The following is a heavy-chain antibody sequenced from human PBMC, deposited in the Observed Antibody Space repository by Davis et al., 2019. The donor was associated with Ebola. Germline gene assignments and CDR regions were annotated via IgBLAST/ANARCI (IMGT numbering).Heavy chain of an antibody. CDR3: ARDRIAARPGVYYYYGMDV. CDR1: GFTVSSNY. J-gene: IGHJ6*02. V-gene: IGHV3-53*01. Sequence: GESLKISCAASGFTVSSNYMSWVRQAPGKGLEWVSVIYSGGSTYYADSVKGRFTISRDNSKNTLYLQMNSLKAEDTAVYYCARDRIAARPGVYYYYGMDVWGQGTTVTVSS. CDR2: IYSGGST. D-gene: IGHD6-6*01.